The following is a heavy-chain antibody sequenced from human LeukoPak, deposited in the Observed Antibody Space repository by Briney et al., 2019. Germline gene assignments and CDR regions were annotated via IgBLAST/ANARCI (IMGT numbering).Heavy chain of an antibody. CDR2: IYYSGST. J-gene: IGHJ3*02. CDR1: GGSISSYY. V-gene: IGHV4-59*01. Sequence: PSETLSLTCTVSGGSISSYYWSWIRQPPGKGLEWIGYIYYSGSTNYNPSLKSRVTISVDTSKNQFSLKLSSVTAADTAVYYCARWLQLRPDAFDIXGQGTXVTVSS. CDR3: ARWLQLRPDAFDI. D-gene: IGHD5-24*01.